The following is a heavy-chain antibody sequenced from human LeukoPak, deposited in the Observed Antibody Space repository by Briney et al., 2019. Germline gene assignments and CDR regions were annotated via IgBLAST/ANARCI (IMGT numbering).Heavy chain of an antibody. Sequence: SETLSLTCTVSGGSISSGDYYWSWIRQPPGRGLEWIGYIYYSGSTYYNPSLKSRVTISVDTSKNQFSLKLSSVTAADTAVYYCARDRRGYGSGARIDYWGQGTLVTVSS. D-gene: IGHD3-10*01. CDR1: GGSISSGDYY. CDR3: ARDRRGYGSGARIDY. CDR2: IYYSGST. V-gene: IGHV4-30-4*01. J-gene: IGHJ4*02.